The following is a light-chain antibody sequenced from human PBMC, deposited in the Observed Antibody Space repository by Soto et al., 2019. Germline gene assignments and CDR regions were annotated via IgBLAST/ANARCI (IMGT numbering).Light chain of an antibody. CDR3: QHYHKWPPWT. CDR1: QTITTN. V-gene: IGKV3-15*01. Sequence: EIVMTQPPATLSVSPGERATLSCRSSQTITTNLAWYQQRPGQPPRLLIHGASTRATGIPARFSGSGSGTDFTLTISSVQSEDFAVYYCQHYHKWPPWTFGQGTKVEIK. CDR2: GAS. J-gene: IGKJ1*01.